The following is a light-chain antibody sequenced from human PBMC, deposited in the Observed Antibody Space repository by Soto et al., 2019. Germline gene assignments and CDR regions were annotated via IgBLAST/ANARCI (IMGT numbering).Light chain of an antibody. V-gene: IGKV1-39*01. J-gene: IGKJ5*01. CDR1: ESISRH. CDR2: AAS. CDR3: QQDYSTLAT. Sequence: DIQITQSPSTLSSSVGERFTITCRAAESISRHLNWYQQKPGRAPDLLIYAASTLQNGVPSRFTGSGSGTEFTLTITSLQLEDFATYYCQQDYSTLATFGQGTQLENK.